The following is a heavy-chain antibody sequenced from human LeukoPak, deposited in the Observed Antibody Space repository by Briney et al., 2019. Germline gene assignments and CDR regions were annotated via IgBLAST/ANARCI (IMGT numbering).Heavy chain of an antibody. J-gene: IGHJ3*02. CDR2: IYYSGST. CDR3: ARDFAEGDYYDSSGDI. V-gene: IGHV4-30-4*01. Sequence: SETLSLTCAVSGGSISSGDYYWSWIRQPPGKGLEWIGYIYYSGSTYYNPSLKSRVTISVDTSKNQFSLKLSSVTAADTAVYYCARDFAEGDYYDSSGDIWGQGTMVTVSS. D-gene: IGHD3-22*01. CDR1: GGSISSGDYY.